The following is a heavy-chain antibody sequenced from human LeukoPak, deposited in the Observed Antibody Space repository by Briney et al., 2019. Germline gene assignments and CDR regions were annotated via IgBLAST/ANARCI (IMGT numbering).Heavy chain of an antibody. D-gene: IGHD3-22*01. J-gene: IGHJ4*02. Sequence: ASVKVSCKASGYTFTSYDINWVRQATGQGLEWMGWMNPNSGNTGYAQKFQGRVTMTRDTSISTAYMELSNLRFEDTAVYYCARGALDSSGYYTRFDYWGQGTLVTVSS. V-gene: IGHV1-8*01. CDR3: ARGALDSSGYYTRFDY. CDR1: GYTFTSYD. CDR2: MNPNSGNT.